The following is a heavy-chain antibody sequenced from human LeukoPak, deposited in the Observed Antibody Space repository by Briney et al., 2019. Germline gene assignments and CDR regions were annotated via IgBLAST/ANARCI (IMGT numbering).Heavy chain of an antibody. D-gene: IGHD2-8*01. CDR3: ARDWRNGGLDA. CDR2: ISNSGSRT. J-gene: IGHJ6*02. Sequence: GGSLRLSCAPSGFTLGDYYMSWIRQARGKGLEWISYISNSGSRTHYADSVKGRFTSSRDNAKNSLYLQMNSLRVEDTAVYYCARDWRNGGLDAWGQGTTVTVSS. V-gene: IGHV3-11*01. CDR1: GFTLGDYY.